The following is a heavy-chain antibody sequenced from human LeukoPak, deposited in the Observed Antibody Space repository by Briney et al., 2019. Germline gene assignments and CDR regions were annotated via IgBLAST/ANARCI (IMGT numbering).Heavy chain of an antibody. CDR3: ASGVSIWLGNAFDF. Sequence: PGGSLRLSCAASGFIFGNYWMHWVRQAPGKGLVWVSRVGRDGSITTYTDSVKGRFTISRDNAKNTLYMQMNSLRAEDTAVYYCASGVSIWLGNAFDFWGQGTMVTVSS. CDR2: VGRDGSIT. V-gene: IGHV3-74*01. J-gene: IGHJ3*01. CDR1: GFIFGNYW. D-gene: IGHD3-10*01.